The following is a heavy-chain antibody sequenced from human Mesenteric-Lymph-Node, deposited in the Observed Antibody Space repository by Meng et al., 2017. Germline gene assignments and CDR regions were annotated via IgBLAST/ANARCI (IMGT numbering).Heavy chain of an antibody. D-gene: IGHD6-19*01. CDR1: GGSFSGYY. CDR3: ASFPPPGKQWLVTDY. Sequence: QGRLPQWGAGLLKPSETLSLTCGVYGGSFSGYYWSWIRQPPGKGLEWIGEINHSGSTNYTPSLKSRVTMSVDTSQNHFSLRLSSVTAADTAVYYCASFPPPGKQWLVTDYWGQGTLVTVSS. J-gene: IGHJ4*02. V-gene: IGHV4-34*01. CDR2: INHSGST.